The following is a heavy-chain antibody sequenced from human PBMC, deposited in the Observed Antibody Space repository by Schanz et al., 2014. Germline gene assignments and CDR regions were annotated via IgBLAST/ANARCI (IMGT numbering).Heavy chain of an antibody. CDR2: ISASGGST. D-gene: IGHD2-15*01. CDR3: AKARRKSNCSGGRCFHYSYYGMDV. CDR1: GFTFSDHY. V-gene: IGHV3-23*04. J-gene: IGHJ6*02. Sequence: EVQLVESGGGLVQPGGSLRLSCGGSGFTFSDHYMDWVRQAPGEGLEWVSTISASGGSTYYADSVKGRFTISRDNSKNILYLQMNSLRAEDTAVYYCAKARRKSNCSGGRCFHYSYYGMDVWGQGTTVTVSS.